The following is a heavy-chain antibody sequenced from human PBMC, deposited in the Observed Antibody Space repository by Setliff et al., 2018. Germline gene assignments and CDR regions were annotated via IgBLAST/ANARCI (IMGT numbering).Heavy chain of an antibody. V-gene: IGHV1-18*01. D-gene: IGHD6-19*01. J-gene: IGHJ5*02. CDR2: ISAYNANT. CDR3: ARDKAKWLVFNRWFDP. Sequence: ASVKVSCKASGYTFASYGISWVRQAPGQGLEWMGWISAYNANTNYAQKLQGRVTMTTDTSTSTAYMELRSLRSDDTAVYYCARDKAKWLVFNRWFDPWGQGTLVTVSS. CDR1: GYTFASYG.